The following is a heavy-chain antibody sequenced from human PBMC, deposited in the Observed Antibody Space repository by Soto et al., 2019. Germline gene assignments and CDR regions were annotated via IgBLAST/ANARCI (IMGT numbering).Heavy chain of an antibody. D-gene: IGHD1-26*01. Sequence: EVQLVESGGGLIQPGGSLRLSCAASGFTVSSNYMNWVRQAPGKGLEWVSSISGSGGDTYYADSVKGRFTISRDNSKNTLYLQMNSLRAEDSAVYYCAKGRLVGAITEESDYWGQGTLVTVSS. CDR3: AKGRLVGAITEESDY. CDR1: GFTVSSNY. J-gene: IGHJ4*02. CDR2: ISGSGGDT. V-gene: IGHV3-23*04.